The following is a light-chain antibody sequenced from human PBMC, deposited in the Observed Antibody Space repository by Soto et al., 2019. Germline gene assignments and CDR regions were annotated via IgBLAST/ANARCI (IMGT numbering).Light chain of an antibody. V-gene: IGLV2-8*01. Sequence: QSVLTQPPSASGSPGQSVTISCTGTSSDVGGYNYVSWYQQHPGKAPKLMIYEVSKRPSGVPDRFSGSKSGNTASLTVSGLQPEDEADYYCSSYAGSNKPVFGTGTKLTVL. CDR1: SSDVGGYNY. J-gene: IGLJ1*01. CDR2: EVS. CDR3: SSYAGSNKPV.